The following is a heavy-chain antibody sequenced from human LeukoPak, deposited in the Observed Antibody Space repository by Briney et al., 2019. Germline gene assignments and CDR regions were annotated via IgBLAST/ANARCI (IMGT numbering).Heavy chain of an antibody. D-gene: IGHD3-10*01. Sequence: SETLSLTCAVYGGSFSGYYWSWIRQPPGKGLEWIGEINHSGSTNHNPPLKRRVTISVDTSKNQFSLKLTSVTASDTAVYYCARHRRFGNLSSYYYGMDVWGKGTTVTVSS. CDR1: GGSFSGYY. J-gene: IGHJ6*04. V-gene: IGHV4-34*01. CDR2: INHSGST. CDR3: ARHRRFGNLSSYYYGMDV.